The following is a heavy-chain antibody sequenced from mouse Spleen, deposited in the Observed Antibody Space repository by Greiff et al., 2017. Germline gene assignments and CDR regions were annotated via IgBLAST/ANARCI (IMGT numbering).Heavy chain of an antibody. V-gene: IGHV1-55*01. D-gene: IGHD2-1*01. CDR1: GYTFTSYW. Sequence: VQLQQPGAELVKPGASVKMSCKASGYTFTSYWITWVKQRPGQGLEWIGDIYPGSGSTNYNEKFKSKATLTVDTSSSTAYMQLSSLTSEDSAVYYCARSRDYGNYAFDYWGQGTTLTVSS. CDR3: ARSRDYGNYAFDY. CDR2: IYPGSGST. J-gene: IGHJ2*01.